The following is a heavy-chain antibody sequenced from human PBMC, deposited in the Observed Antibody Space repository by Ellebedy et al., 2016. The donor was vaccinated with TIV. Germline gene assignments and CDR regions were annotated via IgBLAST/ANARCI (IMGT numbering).Heavy chain of an antibody. CDR2: ISYDGNNK. Sequence: GESLKISCAASGFILGSFGMHWVRQAPGKGLEWLAFISYDGNNKYIADSVKGRLTISRDTSNNTVHLEMNNLRAEDTAIYYCAKVDILRWYYFDSWGQGTLVTVSS. J-gene: IGHJ4*02. CDR3: AKVDILRWYYFDS. D-gene: IGHD3-9*01. CDR1: GFILGSFG. V-gene: IGHV3-30*18.